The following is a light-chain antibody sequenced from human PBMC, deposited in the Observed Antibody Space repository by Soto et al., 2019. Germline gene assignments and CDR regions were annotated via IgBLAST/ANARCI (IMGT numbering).Light chain of an antibody. V-gene: IGLV1-51*01. CDR3: GTWDNSLSVVV. J-gene: IGLJ3*02. CDR2: DDN. CDR1: GSNIGNNF. Sequence: QSVLTQPPSVSAAPGQKVTMSCSGSGSNIGNNFVYWYQQFPGTAPKLLIYDDNKRPTGIPDRFSASKSGTSATLGITGLQTGDEADYYCGTWDNSLSVVVFGGGTKVTVL.